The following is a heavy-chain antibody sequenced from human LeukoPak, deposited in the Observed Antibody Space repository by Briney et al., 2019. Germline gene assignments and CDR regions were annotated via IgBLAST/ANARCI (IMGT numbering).Heavy chain of an antibody. CDR1: GGPVSSDNSY. D-gene: IGHD3-22*01. CDR2: IYADGSS. J-gene: IGHJ4*02. CDR3: ARGYYYHR. Sequence: SSETLSLTCTVSGGPVSSDNSYWNWIRQPAGEGLEWIGRIYADGSSTYNPSLKSRVTISVDSSKNQFSLRLSSMTAADTAVYYCARGYYYHRWGQGTLVTVSS. V-gene: IGHV4-61*02.